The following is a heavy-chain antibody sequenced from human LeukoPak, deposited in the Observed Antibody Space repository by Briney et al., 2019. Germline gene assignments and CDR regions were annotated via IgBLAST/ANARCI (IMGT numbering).Heavy chain of an antibody. J-gene: IGHJ4*02. Sequence: PGGSLRLSCAASGFTFSSYAMHWVRQAPGKGLEWVAVISYDGSNKYYADSVKGRFTISRDNSKNTLYLQMNSLRAEDTAVYYCARDARTSGPLDYWGQGTLVSVSS. V-gene: IGHV3-30-3*01. D-gene: IGHD6-25*01. CDR1: GFTFSSYA. CDR3: ARDARTSGPLDY. CDR2: ISYDGSNK.